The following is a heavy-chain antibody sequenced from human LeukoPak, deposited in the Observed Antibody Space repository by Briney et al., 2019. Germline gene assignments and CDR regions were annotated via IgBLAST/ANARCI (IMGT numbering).Heavy chain of an antibody. CDR3: AKGAYDYIEIGYLDY. V-gene: IGHV3-23*01. CDR1: GFSLTNFA. CDR2: IIGSSGDT. J-gene: IGHJ4*02. Sequence: QPGGSLRLSCAASGFSLTNFAMSWVRQAPGKGLEWVSLIIGSSGDTFYADSVKGRFTISRDNSKNRLYLQMNSLRAEDTALYYCAKGAYDYIEIGYLDYWGQGTLVTVSS. D-gene: IGHD5-12*01.